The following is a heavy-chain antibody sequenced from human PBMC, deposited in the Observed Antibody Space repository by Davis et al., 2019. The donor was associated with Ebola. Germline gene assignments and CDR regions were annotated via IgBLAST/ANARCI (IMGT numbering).Heavy chain of an antibody. V-gene: IGHV3-49*04. CDR1: GFTFGDYA. CDR3: TRVKANSGYYYGAMGS. CDR2: VRSKRYDGTT. Sequence: SLMISCTTSGFTFGDYAMTWVCQAPGRGLEWVGSVRSKRYDGTTQYAASMKGRFTISGDDSKIIAYLQINSLKTEDTAVYYCTRVKANSGYYYGAMGSWGQGTLVTVSS. J-gene: IGHJ5*02. D-gene: IGHD3-22*01.